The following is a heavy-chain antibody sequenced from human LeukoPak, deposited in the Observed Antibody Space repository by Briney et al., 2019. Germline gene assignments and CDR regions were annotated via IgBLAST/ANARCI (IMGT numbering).Heavy chain of an antibody. D-gene: IGHD4-17*01. CDR3: ARGSSTTGAMDV. J-gene: IGHJ6*02. V-gene: IGHV4-30-2*01. Sequence: SETLSLTCTVSGGSISSGGYYWSWIRQPPGKGLEWIGCIYHSGSTYYNPSLKSRVTISVDRSRNQFSLKLSSVTAADTAVYYCARGSSTTGAMDVWGQGTTVTVSS. CDR1: GGSISSGGYY. CDR2: IYHSGST.